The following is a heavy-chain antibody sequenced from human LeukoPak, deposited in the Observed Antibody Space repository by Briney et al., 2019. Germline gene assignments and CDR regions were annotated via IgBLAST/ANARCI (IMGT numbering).Heavy chain of an antibody. CDR3: AKYSRDRITGTRWLSFDY. Sequence: LPGGSLRLSCGASGFTFSSYTMIWVRQAPGMGLEWVSSISSSRTSTYYADSVKGRFTISRDNSKNTLYLQMNSLRAEDTAVYYCAKYSRDRITGTRWLSFDYWGQGTLVTVSS. V-gene: IGHV3-23*01. D-gene: IGHD1-20*01. CDR1: GFTFSSYT. J-gene: IGHJ4*02. CDR2: ISSSRTST.